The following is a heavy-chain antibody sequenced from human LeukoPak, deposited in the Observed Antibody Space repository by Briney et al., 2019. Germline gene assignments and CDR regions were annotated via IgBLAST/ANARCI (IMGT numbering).Heavy chain of an antibody. CDR2: ISSSSSYI. D-gene: IGHD4-23*01. Sequence: GGSLRLSCAASGFTFSSYSMNWARQAPGKGLEWVSSISSSSSYIYYADSVKGRFTISRDNAKNSLYLQMNSLRAEDTAVYYCARAVGGKGYFDYWGQGTLVTVSS. CDR3: ARAVGGKGYFDY. J-gene: IGHJ4*02. CDR1: GFTFSSYS. V-gene: IGHV3-21*01.